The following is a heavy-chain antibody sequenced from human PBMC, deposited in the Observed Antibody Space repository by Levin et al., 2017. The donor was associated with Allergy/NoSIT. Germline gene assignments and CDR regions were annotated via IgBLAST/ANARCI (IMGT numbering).Heavy chain of an antibody. Sequence: GESLKISCAASGFTFSSYGMHWVRQAPGKGLEWVAVISYDGSNKYYADSVKGRFTISRDNSKNTLYLQMNSLRAEDTAVYYCAKDHSSSWYCDYWGQGTLVTVSS. CDR1: GFTFSSYG. J-gene: IGHJ4*02. CDR3: AKDHSSSWYCDY. D-gene: IGHD6-13*01. V-gene: IGHV3-30*18. CDR2: ISYDGSNK.